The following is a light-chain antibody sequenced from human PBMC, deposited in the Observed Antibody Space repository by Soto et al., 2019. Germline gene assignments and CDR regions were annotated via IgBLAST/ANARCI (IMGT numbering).Light chain of an antibody. CDR2: GAS. CDR1: QSVSSN. CDR3: QQYNNWPLS. V-gene: IGKV3-15*01. Sequence: EIVMTQSPATMSVSPGERATLSSRASQSVSSNLAWYQQKPGQAPRLLIYGASTRATGIPARFSGSGSGTEFTLTISSLQSEDFAVYYCQQYNNWPLSFGGGTNVEIK. J-gene: IGKJ4*01.